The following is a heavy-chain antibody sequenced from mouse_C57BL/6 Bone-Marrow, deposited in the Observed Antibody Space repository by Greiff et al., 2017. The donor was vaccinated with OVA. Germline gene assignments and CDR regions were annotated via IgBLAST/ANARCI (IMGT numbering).Heavy chain of an antibody. CDR1: GYTFTSYW. D-gene: IGHD2-2*01. Sequence: QVQLQQPGAELVKPGASVKLSCKASGYTFTSYWMHWVKQRPGQGLEWIGMIHPNSGSTNYNEKFKSKATLTVDKSSSTAYMQLSSLTSEDSAVYYCARPLWLRRYYFDYWGQGTTRTVSS. CDR3: ARPLWLRRYYFDY. CDR2: IHPNSGST. J-gene: IGHJ2*01. V-gene: IGHV1-64*01.